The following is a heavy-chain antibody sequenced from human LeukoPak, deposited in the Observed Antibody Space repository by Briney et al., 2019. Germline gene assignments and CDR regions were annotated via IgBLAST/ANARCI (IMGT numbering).Heavy chain of an antibody. CDR1: GGSISTYY. D-gene: IGHD3-22*01. J-gene: IGHJ4*02. CDR3: TRGGYYEPIDS. CDR2: IYNSGST. Sequence: SETLFLTCSVSGGSISTYYWSWIRQTPVKGLEQIGYIYNSGSTNYNPSLEGRVTMSIDTSKNQFSLKLSSVTAADTAVYYCTRGGYYEPIDSWGQGTLVTVSS. V-gene: IGHV4-59*01.